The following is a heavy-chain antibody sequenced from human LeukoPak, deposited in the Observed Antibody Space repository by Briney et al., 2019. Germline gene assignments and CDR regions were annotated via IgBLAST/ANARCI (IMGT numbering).Heavy chain of an antibody. J-gene: IGHJ6*03. V-gene: IGHV1-18*01. Sequence: GESLKISCKASGYTFISYGITWVRQAPGQGLEWMGRISAYNGNTNYAQKLQDRVTMTTDTSTSTAYMELRSLRSDDTAVYYCAREGPHRLVIKDYSYYMDVWGKGTTVTVSS. CDR2: ISAYNGNT. CDR3: AREGPHRLVIKDYSYYMDV. D-gene: IGHD3-9*01. CDR1: GYTFISYG.